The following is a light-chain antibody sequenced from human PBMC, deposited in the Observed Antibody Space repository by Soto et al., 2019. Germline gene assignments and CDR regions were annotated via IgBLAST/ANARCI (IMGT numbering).Light chain of an antibody. Sequence: QSVLTQPPSVSAAPGQKVTISCSGSNSNIGKNLVSWYQQLPGTAPKLLIYDNNKRLPGIPDRFSGSKSGTSGTLGIAGHPAGDEADYYCGTWDSSLSAVVLGGGTKLTVL. V-gene: IGLV1-51*01. J-gene: IGLJ2*01. CDR1: NSNIGKNL. CDR3: GTWDSSLSAVV. CDR2: DNN.